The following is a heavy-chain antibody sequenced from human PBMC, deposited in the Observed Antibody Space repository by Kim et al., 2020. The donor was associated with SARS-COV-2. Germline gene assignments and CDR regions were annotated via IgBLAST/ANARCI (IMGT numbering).Heavy chain of an antibody. D-gene: IGHD4-17*01. Sequence: AESVKGRFTISRDNAKHSLYLQMNSLRAEDTAVYYCASGDDYGDTTGGYWGQGTLVTVSS. V-gene: IGHV3-21*01. CDR3: ASGDDYGDTTGGY. J-gene: IGHJ4*02.